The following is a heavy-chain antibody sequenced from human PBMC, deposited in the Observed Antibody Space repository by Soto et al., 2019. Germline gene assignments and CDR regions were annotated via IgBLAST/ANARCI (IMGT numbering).Heavy chain of an antibody. CDR1: GFTFSSYA. Sequence: EVQLLESGGGLVQPGGSLRLSCAASGFTFSSYAMSWVRQAPGKRLEWVSAISGSGGSTYYADSVKGRFTISRDNSKNTLYLQMNSLRAEDTAVYYCAKGGGVTPSSYWYFDLWGRGTLVTVSS. J-gene: IGHJ2*01. V-gene: IGHV3-23*01. D-gene: IGHD3-16*01. CDR2: ISGSGGST. CDR3: AKGGGVTPSSYWYFDL.